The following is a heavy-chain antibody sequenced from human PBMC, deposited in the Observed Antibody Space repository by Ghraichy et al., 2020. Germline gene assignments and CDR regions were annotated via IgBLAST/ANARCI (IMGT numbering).Heavy chain of an antibody. D-gene: IGHD6-19*01. J-gene: IGHJ4*02. CDR1: GFTFSSYA. Sequence: ESLNISCAASGFTFSSYAMSWVRQAPGKGLEWVSAISVSGGSTYYADSVKGRFTISRDNSKNTLYLQMNSLRAEDTAVYYCARLDSSGWYLDYWGQGTLVTVSS. CDR3: ARLDSSGWYLDY. V-gene: IGHV3-23*01. CDR2: ISVSGGST.